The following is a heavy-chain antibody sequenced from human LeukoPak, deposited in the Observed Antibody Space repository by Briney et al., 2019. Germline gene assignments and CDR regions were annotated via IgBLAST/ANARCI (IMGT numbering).Heavy chain of an antibody. CDR3: ARDNDFFDY. J-gene: IGHJ4*02. V-gene: IGHV4-59*12. Sequence: SETLSLTCTVSGDSISSSYWSWIRQPPGKGLEWIGHIYYSGSTNYNPSLKSRVTISVDTSKNQFSLKLTSVTAADTAVYYCARDNDFFDYWGQGTLVTVSS. CDR1: GDSISSSY. CDR2: IYYSGST.